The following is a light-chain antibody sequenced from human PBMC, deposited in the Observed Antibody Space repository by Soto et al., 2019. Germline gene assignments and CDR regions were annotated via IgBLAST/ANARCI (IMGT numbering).Light chain of an antibody. V-gene: IGLV1-40*01. CDR1: RTNIGAGYN. J-gene: IGLJ2*01. CDR3: QSYDSSPSAARV. Sequence: QSVLMQPPSVSGAPGQRVTISCTGSRTNIGAGYNVQWYQQVPGTAPKLLIYANNNRPSGVPDRFSGSKSGTSASLAITGLQAEDEADYYCQSYDSSPSAARVLGGGTKLTVL. CDR2: ANN.